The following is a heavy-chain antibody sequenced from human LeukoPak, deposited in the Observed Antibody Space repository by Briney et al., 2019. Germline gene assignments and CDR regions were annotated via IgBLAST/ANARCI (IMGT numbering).Heavy chain of an antibody. CDR1: GFTFSDYI. V-gene: IGHV3-30-3*01. J-gene: IGHJ5*02. CDR2: ISYDGSNK. Sequence: SLRLSCAVSGFTFSDYIMHWVRQAPGKGLEWVATISYDGSNKYYTDSVKGRFTISRDTSKNTLYLQVNSLRVEDTAVYYYARDRSNFFDPWGQGTLVTVSS. CDR3: ARDRSNFFDP.